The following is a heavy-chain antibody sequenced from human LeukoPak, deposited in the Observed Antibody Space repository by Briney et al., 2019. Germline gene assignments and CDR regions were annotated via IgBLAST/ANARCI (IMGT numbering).Heavy chain of an antibody. J-gene: IGHJ5*02. V-gene: IGHV4-30-4*07. D-gene: IGHD3-3*01. CDR1: GGSISSGGYS. CDR2: IYYSGST. Sequence: SQTLSLTCAVSGGSISSGGYSWSWIRQPPGKGLEWIGYIYYSGSTYYNPSLKSRVTISVDTSKNQFSLKLSSVTAADTAVYYCARGRYDFWSGYTWFDPWGQGTLVTVSS. CDR3: ARGRYDFWSGYTWFDP.